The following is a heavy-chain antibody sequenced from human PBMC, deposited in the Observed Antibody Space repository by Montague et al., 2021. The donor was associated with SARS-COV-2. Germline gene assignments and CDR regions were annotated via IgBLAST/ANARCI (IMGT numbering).Heavy chain of an antibody. CDR3: ARHRRYDVVTYYPDF. V-gene: IGHV4-39*01. CDR2: ISNGGRS. Sequence: SETLSLTCSVSGGSFDSDNFFWGRIRQPPGKRLVWIGVISNGGRSFDNLPLKSRVTISVHTSRNQLSLNLKTVTAADTAVYYCARHRRYDVVTYYPDFWGQGVLATVSS. D-gene: IGHD3-9*01. J-gene: IGHJ4*02. CDR1: GGSFDSDNFF.